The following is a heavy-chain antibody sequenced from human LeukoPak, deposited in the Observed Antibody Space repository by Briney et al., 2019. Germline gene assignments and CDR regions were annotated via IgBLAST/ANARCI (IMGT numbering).Heavy chain of an antibody. CDR2: IYNRGTA. J-gene: IGHJ6*02. CDR3: ARGLYYYGMDV. V-gene: IGHV4-30-4*01. Sequence: SETLSLTCSVSGGSLSSGDYYWSWLRQPPGKGLEGIGYIYNRGTAYYNPSLKSRVTLSVDPSKNQFSLKLSSVTVADTAVYSCARGLYYYGMDVWGQGTTVTVSS. CDR1: GGSLSSGDYY.